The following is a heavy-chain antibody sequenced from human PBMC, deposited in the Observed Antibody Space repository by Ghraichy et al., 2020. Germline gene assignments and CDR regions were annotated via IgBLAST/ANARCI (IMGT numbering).Heavy chain of an antibody. Sequence: GGSLRLSCAASGFTFSSYSMNWVRQAPGKGLEWVSSISSSSSYIYYADSVKGRFTISRDNAKNSLYLQMNSLRAEDTAVYYCAREPLVAYYGMDVWGQGTTGTVSS. J-gene: IGHJ6*02. CDR1: GFTFSSYS. D-gene: IGHD5-12*01. CDR2: ISSSSSYI. CDR3: AREPLVAYYGMDV. V-gene: IGHV3-21*01.